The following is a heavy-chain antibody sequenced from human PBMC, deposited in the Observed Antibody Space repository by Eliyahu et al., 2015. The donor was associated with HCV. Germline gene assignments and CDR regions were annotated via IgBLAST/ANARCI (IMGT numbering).Heavy chain of an antibody. D-gene: IGHD3-9*01. J-gene: IGHJ4*02. CDR3: VTGYYFFDY. Sequence: EVQLVESGGGLVQPGGSLXLXXXXSGLTFSXYDXHWVRQXTGTGLEWVSGISTTGDTYYPGSVKGRFTISRENAKNSLYLQMNSLRAGDTAVYYCVTGYYFFDYWGQGTLVTVSS. V-gene: IGHV3-13*04. CDR1: GLTFSXYD. CDR2: ISTTGDT.